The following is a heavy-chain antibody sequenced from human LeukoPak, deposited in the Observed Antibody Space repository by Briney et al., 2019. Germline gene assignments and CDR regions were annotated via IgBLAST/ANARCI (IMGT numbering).Heavy chain of an antibody. CDR2: IYGGGSP. CDR3: ARDLNTARFDY. CDR1: GFTVSSNY. J-gene: IGHJ4*02. V-gene: IGHV3-66*01. Sequence: GGSLRLSCAASGFTVSSNYMNWVRQAPGKGLEWVSAIYGGGSPYYTDSVKGRFTISRDNSKNTLYLQMNSLRAEDTAVYYCARDLNTARFDYWGQGTLVTVSS. D-gene: IGHD5-18*01.